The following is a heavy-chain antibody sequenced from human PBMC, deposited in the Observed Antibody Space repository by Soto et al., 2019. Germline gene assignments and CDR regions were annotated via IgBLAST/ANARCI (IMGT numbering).Heavy chain of an antibody. CDR1: GGSISSSSYY. J-gene: IGHJ4*02. CDR2: IYYSGST. CDR3: VRVVVGATKGGGIFDY. V-gene: IGHV4-39*01. Sequence: QLQLQESGPGLVKPSETLSLTCTVSGGSISSSSYYWGWIRQPPGKGLEWIGRIYYSGSTYYNPSSKGRVTISVATSKNQFSRKLSSVTAADAAVYYCVRVVVGATKGGGIFDYWGQGTLVTVSS. D-gene: IGHD1-26*01.